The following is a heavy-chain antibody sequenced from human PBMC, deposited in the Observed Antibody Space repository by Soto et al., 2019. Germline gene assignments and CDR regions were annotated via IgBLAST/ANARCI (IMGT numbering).Heavy chain of an antibody. Sequence: QVQLVESGGGVVQPGRSLRLSCAASGFTFSSYAMHWVRQAPGKGLEWVAVISYDGSNKYYADSVKGRFTISRDNSKNTLYLQMNSLRAEDTAVYYCASGSYYSFDYWGQGTLVTVSS. CDR3: ASGSYYSFDY. CDR1: GFTFSSYA. V-gene: IGHV3-30-3*01. CDR2: ISYDGSNK. J-gene: IGHJ4*02. D-gene: IGHD1-26*01.